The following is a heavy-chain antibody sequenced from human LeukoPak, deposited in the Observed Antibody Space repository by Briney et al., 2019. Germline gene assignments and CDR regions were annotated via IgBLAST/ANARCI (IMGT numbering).Heavy chain of an antibody. V-gene: IGHV5-51*01. CDR2: IYPGDSDT. CDR3: ARGGRTGTSFFDY. Sequence: GESLKISCKGSGYSFSSYLIGWVRQMPGKGLEWMGIIYPGDSDTIYSPSFQGQVTISADKSISTASLQWSSLKASDTAMYYCARGGRTGTSFFDYWGQGTLVTVSS. D-gene: IGHD1-1*01. J-gene: IGHJ4*02. CDR1: GYSFSSYL.